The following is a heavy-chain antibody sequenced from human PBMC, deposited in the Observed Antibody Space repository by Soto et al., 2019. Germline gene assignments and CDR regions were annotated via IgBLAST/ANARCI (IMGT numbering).Heavy chain of an antibody. CDR2: INPSGDST. Sequence: PGGSLRLSCVASGFTFSRHGLSWVRQAPGKGLEWVSTINPSGDSTFYADSVKGRFTISRDNSKNTVYLQMNSLSVGDTAVYLCAKVDVSTAGSFDYWGKGALVTVSS. CDR1: GFTFSRHG. CDR3: AKVDVSTAGSFDY. J-gene: IGHJ4*02. D-gene: IGHD6-13*01. V-gene: IGHV3-23*01.